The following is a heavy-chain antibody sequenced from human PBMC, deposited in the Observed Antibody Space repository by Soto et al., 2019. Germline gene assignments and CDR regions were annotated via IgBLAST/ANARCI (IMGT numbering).Heavy chain of an antibody. V-gene: IGHV3-21*01. CDR1: GFTFSSYS. J-gene: IGHJ6*02. CDR3: ARDEGYSGYDRPKYYYFGMDV. CDR2: ISSTSGYI. Sequence: EVQLVESGGGLVKPGGSLRLSCAASGFTFSSYSMNWVRQAPGKGLEWVSSISSTSGYIYYADSVKGRFTISRDNAKNSLFLQLNSLRAEDTALYYCARDEGYSGYDRPKYYYFGMDVWGQGTTVTVSS. D-gene: IGHD5-12*01.